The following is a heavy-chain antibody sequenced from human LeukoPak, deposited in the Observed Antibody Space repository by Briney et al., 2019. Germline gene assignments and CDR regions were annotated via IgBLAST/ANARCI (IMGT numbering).Heavy chain of an antibody. V-gene: IGHV4-61*10. CDR2: IYYSGST. J-gene: IGHJ3*02. CDR1: GDSISSGSYY. D-gene: IGHD3-22*01. CDR3: ARVGYSGAFDI. Sequence: PSETLSLTCTVSGDSISSGSYYWSWIRQPAGKGLEWIGYIYYSGSTNYNPSLKSRVTISVDTSKNQFSLKLSSVTAADTAVYYCARVGYSGAFDIWGQGTMVTVSS.